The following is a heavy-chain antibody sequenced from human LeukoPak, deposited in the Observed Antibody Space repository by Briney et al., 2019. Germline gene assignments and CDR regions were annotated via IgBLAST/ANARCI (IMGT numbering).Heavy chain of an antibody. D-gene: IGHD4-17*01. CDR1: GFTFSNYA. Sequence: GGSLRLSCAASGFTFSNYAVMWVRQAPGQGREGVSAITSGGAPRYADSFKGRFTISRDNSQNTLYLQMNSLRAEDTAQYFCARDPNGDYIGAFEFWGRGTVVTVSS. CDR3: ARDPNGDYIGAFEF. CDR2: ITSGGAP. J-gene: IGHJ3*01. V-gene: IGHV3-23*01.